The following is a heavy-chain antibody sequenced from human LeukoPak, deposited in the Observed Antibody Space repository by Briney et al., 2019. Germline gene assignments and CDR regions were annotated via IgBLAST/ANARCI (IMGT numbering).Heavy chain of an antibody. CDR1: GFTFSSYS. CDR2: ISSSSSYI. CDR3: ARGRTGDGYNLEGIYGMDV. D-gene: IGHD5-24*01. V-gene: IGHV3-21*01. J-gene: IGHJ6*02. Sequence: GGSLRLSCAASGFTFSSYSMNWVRQAPGKGLEWVSSISSSSSYIYYADSVKGRFTISRDNAKNSLYLQMNSLRAEDTAVYYCARGRTGDGYNLEGIYGMDVWGQGTTVTVSS.